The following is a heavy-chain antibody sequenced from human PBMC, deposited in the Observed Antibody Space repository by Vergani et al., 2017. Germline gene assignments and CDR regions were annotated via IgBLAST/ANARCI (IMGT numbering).Heavy chain of an antibody. Sequence: EVQLEESGGGLVLPGRSLRLSCVASGLTSAGYAMHWVRQAPGKGLEWVSGISWNRNSIGYADSVKGRFTISRDNAKNSLYLQMNSLRAEDTALYYCAKDLGTSSGGGWFDPWCQGTLVTVSS. D-gene: IGHD6-6*01. CDR1: GLTSAGYA. CDR3: AKDLGTSSGGGWFDP. CDR2: ISWNRNSI. J-gene: IGHJ5*02. V-gene: IGHV3-9*02.